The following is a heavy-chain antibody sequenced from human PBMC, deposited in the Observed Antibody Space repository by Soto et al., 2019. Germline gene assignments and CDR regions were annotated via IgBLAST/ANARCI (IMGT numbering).Heavy chain of an antibody. Sequence: SETLSLTCTVSGGSISSYYWSWIRQPPGKGLEWIGYIYYSGSTNYNPSLKSRVTISVDTSKNQFSLKLSSVTAADTAVYYCTRSPRPSCIAAAGMCPPRPGYYYYNYRDVWDKGTRATVSS. CDR2: IYYSGST. CDR1: GGSISSYY. D-gene: IGHD6-13*01. V-gene: IGHV4-59*08. CDR3: TRSPRPSCIAAAGMCPPRPGYYYYNYRDV. J-gene: IGHJ6*03.